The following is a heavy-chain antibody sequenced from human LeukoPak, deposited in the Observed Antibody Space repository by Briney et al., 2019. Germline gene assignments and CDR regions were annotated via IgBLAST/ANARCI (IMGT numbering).Heavy chain of an antibody. D-gene: IGHD2-15*01. J-gene: IGHJ5*02. CDR1: GGSISSYY. CDR2: IYYSGST. Sequence: KPSETLSLTCTVSGGSISSYYWSWIRQPPGKGLECIGYIYYSGSTNYNPSLKSRVTISVDTSKNQFSLKLSSVTAADTAVYYCARHCSGGSCYFGIDPWGQGTLVTVSS. V-gene: IGHV4-59*01. CDR3: ARHCSGGSCYFGIDP.